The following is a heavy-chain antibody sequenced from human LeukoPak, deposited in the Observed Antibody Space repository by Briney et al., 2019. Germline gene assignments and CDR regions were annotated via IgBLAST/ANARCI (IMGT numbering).Heavy chain of an antibody. CDR2: INPNSGGT. Sequence: ASVKVPCKASGYTFTGYYMHWVRQAPGQGLEWMGWINPNSGGTNYAQKFQGRVTMTRDTSISTAYMELSRLRSDDAAVYYCARDGPGVYSSSAGWFDPWGQGTLVTVSS. CDR1: GYTFTGYY. D-gene: IGHD6-13*01. J-gene: IGHJ5*02. CDR3: ARDGPGVYSSSAGWFDP. V-gene: IGHV1-2*02.